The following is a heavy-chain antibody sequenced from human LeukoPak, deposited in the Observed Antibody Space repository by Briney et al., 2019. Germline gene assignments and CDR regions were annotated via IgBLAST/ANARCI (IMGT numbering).Heavy chain of an antibody. CDR3: ARVRDGYHYRSFDY. CDR2: ISSSSTYI. D-gene: IGHD5-24*01. J-gene: IGHJ4*02. Sequence: GGSLRLSCAASAFTFNSYSMNWVRQAPGKGLEWVSSISSSSTYIYYADSVKGRFTISRDNAENSLFLQMNSLRADDTAVYYCARVRDGYHYRSFDYWGQGALVTASS. CDR1: AFTFNSYS. V-gene: IGHV3-21*01.